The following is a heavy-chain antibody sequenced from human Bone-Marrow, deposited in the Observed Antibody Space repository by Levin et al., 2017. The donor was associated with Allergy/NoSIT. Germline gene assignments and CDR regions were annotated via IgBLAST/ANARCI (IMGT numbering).Heavy chain of an antibody. CDR1: GFSFSNYA. Sequence: GGSLRLSCAASGFSFSNYAMSWVRQAPGKGLEWVSTISGYGTSAFYPDSVRGRFTISKDNSKNMLYLHIDSLRVEDTAVYFCAKGWLQYDFFDNWGQGTLVTVSS. V-gene: IGHV3-23*01. J-gene: IGHJ4*02. CDR3: AKGWLQYDFFDN. CDR2: ISGYGTSA. D-gene: IGHD5-24*01.